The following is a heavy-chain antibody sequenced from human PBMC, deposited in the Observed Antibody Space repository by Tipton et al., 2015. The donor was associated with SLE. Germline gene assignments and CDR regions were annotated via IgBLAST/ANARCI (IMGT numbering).Heavy chain of an antibody. V-gene: IGHV4-39*07. D-gene: IGHD7-27*01. CDR3: ARDPNGGYGSFDY. CDR1: GGSINTGAYY. J-gene: IGHJ4*02. CDR2: IYYSGSS. Sequence: TLSLTCTVSGGSINTGAYYWGWIRQPPGKGLEWIGRIYYSGSSYYNPSLKSRVTISVDTSKNQFSLKLSSVTAADTAVYYCARDPNGGYGSFDYWGLGALVTVSS.